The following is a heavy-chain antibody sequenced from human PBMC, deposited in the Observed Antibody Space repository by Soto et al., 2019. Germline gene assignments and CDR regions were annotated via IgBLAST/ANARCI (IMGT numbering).Heavy chain of an antibody. V-gene: IGHV2-5*02. J-gene: IGHJ5*01. D-gene: IGHD3-10*01. CDR3: AHCRYYGSGPSPTRWYWFDS. CDR1: GFSLSTSGVG. Sequence: QITLKESGPTLVKPTQPLTLTCTFSGFSLSTSGVGVGWIRQPPGKALEWLALISWDDDKRYSPSLKSSHTITKDTYKDQVVLTLNNMDPVDTATYYCAHCRYYGSGPSPTRWYWFDSWGQGTLVTVSS. CDR2: ISWDDDK.